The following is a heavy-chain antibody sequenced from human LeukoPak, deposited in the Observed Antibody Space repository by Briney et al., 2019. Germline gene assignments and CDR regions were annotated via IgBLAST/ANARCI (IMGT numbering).Heavy chain of an antibody. CDR1: GGSITNANYY. Sequence: SETLSLTCTVSGGSITNANYYWGWIRQPPGKGLEWIGNIYYSGSTYYNPSLKSRVTLSVGTSKNQFSLKLTSVTAADTAVYCARDRHYDTSGADYWGQGTLVTVSS. J-gene: IGHJ4*02. V-gene: IGHV4-39*07. CDR2: IYYSGST. D-gene: IGHD3-22*01. CDR3: ARDRHYDTSGADY.